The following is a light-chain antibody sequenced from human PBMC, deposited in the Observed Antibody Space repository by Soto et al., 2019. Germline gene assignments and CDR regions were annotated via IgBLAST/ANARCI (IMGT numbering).Light chain of an antibody. Sequence: EIVMTQSPATLSVSPGERATLSCRASQSVSSNLVWYQQKPGQAPRLLIYGASTRATGIPARFSGSGSGTEFTLTISSLQSEDFAVYYCQQYNNWPRPTFGQGTKVEIK. J-gene: IGKJ1*01. V-gene: IGKV3-15*01. CDR1: QSVSSN. CDR3: QQYNNWPRPT. CDR2: GAS.